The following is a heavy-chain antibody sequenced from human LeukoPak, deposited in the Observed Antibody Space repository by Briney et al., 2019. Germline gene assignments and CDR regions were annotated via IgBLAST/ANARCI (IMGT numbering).Heavy chain of an antibody. CDR3: AKGTVGFLESSQRASFDY. D-gene: IGHD3-3*01. Sequence: PGGSLRLSCTASGFTFSTYAMNWVRQAPGKGLEWVSSISRTVENTYYADSVKGRFTISRDNSKNMVHLQMNSLRGDDTAVYYCAKGTVGFLESSQRASFDYWGQGALVTVSS. CDR1: GFTFSTYA. V-gene: IGHV3-23*01. J-gene: IGHJ4*02. CDR2: ISRTVENT.